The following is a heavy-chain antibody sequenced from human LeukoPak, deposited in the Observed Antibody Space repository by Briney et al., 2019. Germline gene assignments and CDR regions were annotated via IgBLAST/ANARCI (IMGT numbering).Heavy chain of an antibody. D-gene: IGHD2-2*01. CDR3: ARDALVVPATTSYYYYMDV. V-gene: IGHV4-4*07. Sequence: MTSETLSLTCTVSGGSISSYYWSWIRQPAGKGLEWIGHIYSNGRTNYDPSFKSRVTMSVGTSKNQFSLKLSSVTAADTAVYYCARDALVVPATTSYYYYMDVWGKGTTVTVSS. CDR1: GGSISSYY. J-gene: IGHJ6*03. CDR2: IYSNGRT.